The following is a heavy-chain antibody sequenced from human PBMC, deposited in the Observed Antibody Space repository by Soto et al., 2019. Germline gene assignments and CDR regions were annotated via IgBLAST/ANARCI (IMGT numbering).Heavy chain of an antibody. J-gene: IGHJ6*02. CDR2: IYYSGST. Sequence: SETLSLTCTVSGGSISSGGYYWSWIRQHPGKGLEWIGYIYYSGSTYYNPSLKSRVTISVDTSKNQFSLRLSSVTAADTAVYYCARDSTTVRINYYGMDVWGQGTTVTVSS. CDR1: GGSISSGGYY. CDR3: ARDSTTVRINYYGMDV. V-gene: IGHV4-31*03. D-gene: IGHD4-4*01.